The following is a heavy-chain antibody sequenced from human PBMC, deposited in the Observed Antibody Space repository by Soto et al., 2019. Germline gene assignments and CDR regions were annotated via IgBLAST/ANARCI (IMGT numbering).Heavy chain of an antibody. D-gene: IGHD3-10*01. Sequence: GGSLRLSCAASGFTFRNYVMTWVRQAPGRGLEWLSTITADSTKTYHADSVRGRFAISRDNSKNTLYLQMDSLGAEDTAVYYCAKMAWLGDFLGHDFWGQGTQVTVSS. V-gene: IGHV3-23*01. CDR2: ITADSTKT. CDR3: AKMAWLGDFLGHDF. J-gene: IGHJ4*02. CDR1: GFTFRNYV.